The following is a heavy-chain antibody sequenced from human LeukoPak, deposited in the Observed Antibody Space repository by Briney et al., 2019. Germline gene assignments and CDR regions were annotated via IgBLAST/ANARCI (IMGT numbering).Heavy chain of an antibody. V-gene: IGHV4-34*01. CDR2: INHSGST. CDR1: SGSFSGYY. Sequence: TSETLSHTCAVYSGSFSGYYWSWIRQPPGKGLEWIGEINHSGSTNYNPSLKSRVTISVDTSKNQFSLKLSSVTAADTAVYYCARGPLWFGEFQLRFDYWGQGTLVTVSS. J-gene: IGHJ4*02. CDR3: ARGPLWFGEFQLRFDY. D-gene: IGHD3-10*01.